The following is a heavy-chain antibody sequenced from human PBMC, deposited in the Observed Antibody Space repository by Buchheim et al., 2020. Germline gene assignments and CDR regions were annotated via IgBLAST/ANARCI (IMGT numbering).Heavy chain of an antibody. V-gene: IGHV3-48*03. CDR1: GFTFSSYE. D-gene: IGHD3-10*01. CDR3: ARDQRYYGSGRYWFDP. CDR2: ISSSGSTI. J-gene: IGHJ5*02. Sequence: EVQLVESGGGLVQPGGSLRLSCAASGFTFSSYEMNWVRQAPGKGLEWVSYISSSGSTIYYADSVKGRFTISRDNAKNSLYLKMNSLRAEDTAVYYCARDQRYYGSGRYWFDPWGQGTL.